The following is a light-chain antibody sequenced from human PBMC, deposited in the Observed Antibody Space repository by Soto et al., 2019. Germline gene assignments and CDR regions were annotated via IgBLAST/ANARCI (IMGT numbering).Light chain of an antibody. J-gene: IGLJ3*02. V-gene: IGLV2-8*01. CDR1: SSDVGGYNY. CDR2: EVN. Sequence: QSALTQPPSASGSPGQSVTISCTGTSSDVGGYNYVSWFQQHPGKAPKLIIHEVNQRPSGVPDRFSGSKSGNTASLTVSGLQAEDEAHYYCAVWDNSMTAWVFGGGTKLTVL. CDR3: AVWDNSMTAWV.